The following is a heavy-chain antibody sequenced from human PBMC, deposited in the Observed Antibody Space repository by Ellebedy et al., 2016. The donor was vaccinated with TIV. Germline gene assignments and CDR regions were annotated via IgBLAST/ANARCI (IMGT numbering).Heavy chain of an antibody. V-gene: IGHV3-66*01. Sequence: PGGSLRLSCVASGFTVRSNYMSWVRQAPGKGLEWVSLIDRSGSTFYADAVKGRFTISRDNSKNTLNLQMNSLRAEDTAVYYCAVRGYSGYDFYLAIMDVWGQGTAVTVSS. CDR3: AVRGYSGYDFYLAIMDV. J-gene: IGHJ6*02. D-gene: IGHD5-12*01. CDR1: GFTVRSNY. CDR2: IDRSGST.